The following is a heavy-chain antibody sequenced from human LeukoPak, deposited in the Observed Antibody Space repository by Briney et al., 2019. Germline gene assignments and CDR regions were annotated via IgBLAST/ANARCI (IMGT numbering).Heavy chain of an antibody. Sequence: PSETLSLTCTVSGGSMSSYYWSWIRQSPGKGLEWIGYIYYSGSTNYNPSLKSRVTISVDTSKNQFSLKLSSVTAADTAVYYCARDSSADAFDIWGQGTMVTVSS. J-gene: IGHJ3*02. CDR2: IYYSGST. CDR3: ARDSSADAFDI. CDR1: GGSMSSYY. V-gene: IGHV4-59*01.